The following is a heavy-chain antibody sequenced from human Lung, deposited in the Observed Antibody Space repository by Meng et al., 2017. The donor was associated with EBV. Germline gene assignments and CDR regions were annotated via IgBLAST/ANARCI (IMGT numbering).Heavy chain of an antibody. J-gene: IGHJ4*01. CDR2: IYYSGST. CDR1: GGSISSGGHY. Sequence: QVQLQESGPGLVKPSQTLSLTCTVSGGSISSGGHYWSWIRQHPGKSLEWIGYIYYSGSTYYNPSLKSLVSISVDTSNNQFSLKLSSVTAADTAVYYCAIGTASYGPFDNWSQGTLVTVSS. D-gene: IGHD4-17*01. V-gene: IGHV4-31*01. CDR3: AIGTASYGPFDN.